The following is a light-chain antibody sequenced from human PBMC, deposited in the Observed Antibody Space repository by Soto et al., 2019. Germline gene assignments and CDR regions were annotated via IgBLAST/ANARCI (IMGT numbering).Light chain of an antibody. CDR2: AAS. CDR1: QSISSY. J-gene: IGKJ3*01. CDR3: QQSYSTL. Sequence: DIQMTQSPSSLSASVGDRVTITCRASQSISSYLNWYQQKPGKAPKLLIYAASSLQSGVPSRFSGSGSGTDFTLTISSLQPEDFATYYCQQSYSTLFGTATKVDI. V-gene: IGKV1-39*01.